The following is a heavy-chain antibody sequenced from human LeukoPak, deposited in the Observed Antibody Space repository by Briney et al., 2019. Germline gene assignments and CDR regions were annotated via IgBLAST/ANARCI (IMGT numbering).Heavy chain of an antibody. CDR1: GGSISSGGYS. Sequence: SETLSLTCAVSGGSISSGGYSWSWIRQPPGKGLEWIGYIYHSGSTYYNPSLKSRVTISVDTSKNQFSLKLSSVTAADTAVYYCARGVRWYSGYDYRYYFDYWGQGTLVTVYS. CDR2: IYHSGST. CDR3: ARGVRWYSGYDYRYYFDY. V-gene: IGHV4-30-2*05. J-gene: IGHJ4*02. D-gene: IGHD5-12*01.